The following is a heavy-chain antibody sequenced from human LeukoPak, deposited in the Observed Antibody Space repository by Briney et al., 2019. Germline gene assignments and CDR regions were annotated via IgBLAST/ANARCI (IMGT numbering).Heavy chain of an antibody. D-gene: IGHD2-21*01. CDR3: ARDQRWGSEFDY. CDR2: ISYDGSNK. V-gene: IGHV3-30*04. Sequence: PGGSLRLSCETAGFTFSRYAMHWVRQAPGKGLEWVAVISYDGSNKYYADSVKGRFTISRDNSKNTLYLQTDSLRAEDTAVYYCARDQRWGSEFDYWGQGTLVTVSS. J-gene: IGHJ4*02. CDR1: GFTFSRYA.